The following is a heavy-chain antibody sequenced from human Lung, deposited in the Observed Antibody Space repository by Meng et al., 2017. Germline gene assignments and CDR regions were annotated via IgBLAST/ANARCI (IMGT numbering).Heavy chain of an antibody. CDR3: ATGAAAADH. D-gene: IGHD6-13*01. J-gene: IGHJ4*02. V-gene: IGHV3-15*01. CDR1: GFSFTDAW. CDR2: IKSNSDGGTT. Sequence: VVAGGGWVKRGVSLGLAWLASGFSFTDAWMSWVRQAPGKGLEWVGRIKSNSDGGTTDYAAPVKGRFTISRDDSKNTLYLQMNSLITEDTAVYFCATGAAAADHWGQGTLVTVSS.